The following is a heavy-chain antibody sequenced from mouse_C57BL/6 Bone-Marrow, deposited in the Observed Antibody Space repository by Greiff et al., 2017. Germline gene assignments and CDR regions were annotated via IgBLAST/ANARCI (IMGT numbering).Heavy chain of an antibody. CDR2: IWGVGST. Sequence: VQVVESGPGLVAPSQSLSITCTVSGFSLTSYGVDWVRQSPGTGLEWLGVIWGVGSTNYNSALKSRLSISKDNSKSQVFLKMNSLQTDDTAMYYCASSYYGSSSWFAYWGQGTLVTVSA. D-gene: IGHD1-1*01. V-gene: IGHV2-6*01. CDR3: ASSYYGSSSWFAY. J-gene: IGHJ3*01. CDR1: GFSLTSYG.